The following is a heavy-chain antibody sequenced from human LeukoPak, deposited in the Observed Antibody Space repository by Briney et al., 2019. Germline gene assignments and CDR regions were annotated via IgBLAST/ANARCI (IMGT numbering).Heavy chain of an antibody. CDR3: ARDSGIVVVPAAPPGDY. J-gene: IGHJ4*02. D-gene: IGHD2-2*01. Sequence: ASVKLSCKASGYTFTIYYMHWVRQAPAQGLEWKGIINPSGGSTSYAHKFQGRVTITRDTSTSTVCMELSSLRSEDTAVYYCARDSGIVVVPAAPPGDYWGQGTLVTVSS. CDR2: INPSGGST. V-gene: IGHV1-46*01. CDR1: GYTFTIYY.